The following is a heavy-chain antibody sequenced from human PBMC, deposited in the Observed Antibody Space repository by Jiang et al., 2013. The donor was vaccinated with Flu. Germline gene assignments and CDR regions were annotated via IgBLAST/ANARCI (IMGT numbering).Heavy chain of an antibody. Sequence: VQLVESGTEVRKPGASVNISCVSSGYTFTNYYVHWVRQAPGQGLVWMGVINPRDGGASYAQTFRDRVTMTRDTSTTTVYMEVSRLRTDDTAIYFCARDASIDTTGYSIQLDSWGRGSLIIVSS. CDR3: ARDASIDTTGYSIQLDS. CDR2: INPRDGGA. V-gene: IGHV1-46*01. D-gene: IGHD1-1*01. CDR1: GYTFTNYY. J-gene: IGHJ5*01.